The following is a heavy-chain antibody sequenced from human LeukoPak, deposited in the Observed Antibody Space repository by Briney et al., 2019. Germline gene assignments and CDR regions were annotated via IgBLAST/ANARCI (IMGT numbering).Heavy chain of an antibody. J-gene: IGHJ4*02. CDR3: ARSADYSNQYNDY. CDR2: INPNSGVA. V-gene: IGHV1-2*02. CDR1: RYTFTPSY. D-gene: IGHD4-11*01. Sequence: APLKVSPKASRYTFTPSYMQCVREAPGQRLEWMGWINPNSGVANYAQKIPGRVTITTHTSIRTGYMAVSSLRSDDTAVYYCARSADYSNQYNDYWGQGTLVTVSS.